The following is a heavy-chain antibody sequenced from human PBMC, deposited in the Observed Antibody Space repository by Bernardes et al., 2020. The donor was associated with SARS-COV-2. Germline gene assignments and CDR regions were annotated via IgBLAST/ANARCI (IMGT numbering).Heavy chain of an antibody. J-gene: IGHJ4*02. Sequence: GGSLRLSCAASGFTFGDYAMHWVRQAPGKGLEWVSGISWNSGSIGYADSVKGRFTISRDNAKNSLYLQMNSLRAEDTALYYCAKDSGWLALGVDYWGQGTLVTVSS. CDR1: GFTFGDYA. CDR3: AKDSGWLALGVDY. D-gene: IGHD6-19*01. V-gene: IGHV3-9*01. CDR2: ISWNSGSI.